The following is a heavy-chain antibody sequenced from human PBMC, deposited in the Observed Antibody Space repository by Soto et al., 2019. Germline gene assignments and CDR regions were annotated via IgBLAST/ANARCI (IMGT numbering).Heavy chain of an antibody. J-gene: IGHJ4*02. CDR2: IYYSGST. D-gene: IGHD5-18*01. V-gene: IGHV4-39*01. CDR3: AKNVDTAIGDDY. Sequence: SETLSLTCTVSGGSISSSSYYWGWIRQPPGKGLEWIGSIYYSGSTYYNPSLKSRVTISVDTSKNQFSLKLSSVTAADTAVYYCAKNVDTAIGDDYWGQGTLVTVSS. CDR1: GGSISSSSYY.